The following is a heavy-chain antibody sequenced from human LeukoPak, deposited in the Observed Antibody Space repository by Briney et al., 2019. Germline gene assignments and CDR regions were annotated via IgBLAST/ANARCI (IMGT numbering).Heavy chain of an antibody. CDR3: AREVGGPYYYYYYMDV. J-gene: IGHJ6*03. CDR1: GYTFTSYG. Sequence: ASVKVSCKASGYTFTSYGISWVRQAPGQGLEWMGWISAYNGNTNYAQKLQGRVTMTTDTSTSTAYMELRSLRSDDTAVYYCAREVGGPYYYYYYMDVWGKGTTVTVSS. CDR2: ISAYNGNT. V-gene: IGHV1-18*01. D-gene: IGHD4-23*01.